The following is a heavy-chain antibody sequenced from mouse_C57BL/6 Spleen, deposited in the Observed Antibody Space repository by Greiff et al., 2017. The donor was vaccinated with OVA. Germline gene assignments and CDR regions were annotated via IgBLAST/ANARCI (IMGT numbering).Heavy chain of an antibody. V-gene: IGHV1-64*01. CDR3: ARGYYDYDCYFDY. J-gene: IGHJ2*01. D-gene: IGHD2-4*01. CDR1: GYTFTSYW. CDR2: IHPTSGST. Sequence: QVQLQQPGAELVKPGASVKLSCKASGYTFTSYWMHWVKQRPGQGLEWIGMIHPTSGSTNYNEKFKSKATLTVDKSSSTAYMQLSSLTSEDSAVYYCARGYYDYDCYFDYWGQGTTLTVSS.